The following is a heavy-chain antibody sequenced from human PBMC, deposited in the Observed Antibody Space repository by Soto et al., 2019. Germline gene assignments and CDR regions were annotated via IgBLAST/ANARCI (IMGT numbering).Heavy chain of an antibody. Sequence: QVQLQESGPGLVKPSQTLSLTCTVSGGSISSSGYYWSWIRQHPGKDLEWIGYIYYSGTTYYSPSLKSRVTTSVDTSKNQFSLKLSSVTAADTAVYYCARVGEISGDHWGQGTLVTVSS. CDR1: GGSISSSGYY. J-gene: IGHJ5*02. D-gene: IGHD3-10*01. CDR2: IYYSGTT. CDR3: ARVGEISGDH. V-gene: IGHV4-31*03.